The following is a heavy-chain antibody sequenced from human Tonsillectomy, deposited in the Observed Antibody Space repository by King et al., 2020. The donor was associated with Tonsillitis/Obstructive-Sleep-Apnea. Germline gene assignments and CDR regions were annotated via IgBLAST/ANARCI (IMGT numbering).Heavy chain of an antibody. Sequence: VQLVQSGAEVKKPGASVKVSCKASGYTFTSYYMHWVRQAPGQGLEWMGVINPSGGSTSYAQKFQGRLTMTRDTSTSTVYMELSSLRSEDTAVDYCARDRNGDPEWYFDLWGRGTLVTVSS. J-gene: IGHJ2*01. CDR1: GYTFTSYY. CDR2: INPSGGST. CDR3: ARDRNGDPEWYFDL. V-gene: IGHV1-46*01. D-gene: IGHD4-17*01.